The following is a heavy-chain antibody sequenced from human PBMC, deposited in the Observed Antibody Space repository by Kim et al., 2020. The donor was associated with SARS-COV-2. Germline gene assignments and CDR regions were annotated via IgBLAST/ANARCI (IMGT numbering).Heavy chain of an antibody. CDR3: AKPGSGYPDYFDY. Sequence: YAGCVKGRFTISRDNAKDTLYLQLNSLRAEDTAVYYCAKPGSGYPDYFDYWGQGTLVTVSS. J-gene: IGHJ4*02. V-gene: IGHV3-23*01. D-gene: IGHD3-3*01.